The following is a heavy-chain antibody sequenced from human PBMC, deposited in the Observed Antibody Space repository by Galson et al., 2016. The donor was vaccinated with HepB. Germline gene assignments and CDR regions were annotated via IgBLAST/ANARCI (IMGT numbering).Heavy chain of an antibody. J-gene: IGHJ5*02. CDR1: GYTFTDYY. CDR3: ARGLTRDRGWFAP. D-gene: IGHD3-10*01. CDR2: INPNTGGT. Sequence: SVKVSCKASGYTFTDYYMHWVRQAPGQGLEWMGWINPNTGGTNYAQKFQGWVTMTRDTSISTAYMELSRRTSDDTAVYYCARGLTRDRGWFAPWGQGTLVTVSS. V-gene: IGHV1-2*04.